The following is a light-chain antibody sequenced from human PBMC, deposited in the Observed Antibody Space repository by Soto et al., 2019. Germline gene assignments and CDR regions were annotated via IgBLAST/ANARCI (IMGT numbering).Light chain of an antibody. Sequence: EIVLTQSPATLSLSPGERATLSCRASQSVSSYLAWYQHKPGQAPRLLIYDASNRATGIPARFSGRGSVTDFTLTISSLEPEDFAVYYCQQRSNWLWTFGQGTKVEIK. CDR1: QSVSSY. V-gene: IGKV3-11*01. CDR3: QQRSNWLWT. CDR2: DAS. J-gene: IGKJ1*01.